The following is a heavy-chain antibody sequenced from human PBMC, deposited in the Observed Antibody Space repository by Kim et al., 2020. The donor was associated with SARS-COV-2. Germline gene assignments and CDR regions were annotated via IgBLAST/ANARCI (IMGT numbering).Heavy chain of an antibody. Sequence: SVKVSCKASGGTFSSYAISWVRQAPGQGLEWMGGIIPIFGTANYAQKFQGRVTITADESTSTAYMELSSLRSEDTAVYYCARGDGGVRCTNGVCWGEMDAYYGMDVWGQGTTVTVSS. CDR1: GGTFSSYA. D-gene: IGHD2-8*01. CDR2: IIPIFGTA. J-gene: IGHJ6*02. CDR3: ARGDGGVRCTNGVCWGEMDAYYGMDV. V-gene: IGHV1-69*13.